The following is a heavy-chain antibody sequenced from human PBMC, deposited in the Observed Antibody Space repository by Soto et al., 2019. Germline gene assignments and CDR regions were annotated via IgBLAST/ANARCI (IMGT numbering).Heavy chain of an antibody. D-gene: IGHD3-3*01. V-gene: IGHV3-23*01. CDR2: ISGSGGST. CDR3: AKQAITIFGVASFDP. CDR1: GFTFSSYA. J-gene: IGHJ5*02. Sequence: GGSLRLSCAASGFTFSSYAMSWVRQAPGKGLEWVSAISGSGGSTYYADSVKGRFTISRDNSKNTLYLHMNSLRAEDAAVSYCAKQAITIFGVASFDPWGQGTLVTVSS.